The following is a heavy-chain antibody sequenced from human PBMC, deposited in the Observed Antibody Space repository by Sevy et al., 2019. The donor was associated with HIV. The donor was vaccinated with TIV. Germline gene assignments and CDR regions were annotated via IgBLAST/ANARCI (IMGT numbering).Heavy chain of an antibody. D-gene: IGHD3-10*01. CDR3: AKDGWFGILHPQEAFDI. Sequence: GGSLRLSCAASGFTFSSYAMSWVRQAPGKGLEWVSAISGSGGSTYYADSVKGRFTISRDNSKNTLYLQMNSLRAEDTAVYYCAKDGWFGILHPQEAFDIWGQGTMVTVSS. V-gene: IGHV3-23*01. CDR2: ISGSGGST. J-gene: IGHJ3*02. CDR1: GFTFSSYA.